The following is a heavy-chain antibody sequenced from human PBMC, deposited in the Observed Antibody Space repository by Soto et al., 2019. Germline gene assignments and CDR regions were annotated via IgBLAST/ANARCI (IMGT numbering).Heavy chain of an antibody. J-gene: IGHJ4*02. CDR2: IWYDGSNK. CDR1: GFTFSSYG. V-gene: IGHV3-33*01. CDR3: AGDLSVVAAIDY. Sequence: PGGSLRLSCAASGFTFSSYGMHWVRQAPGKGLEWVAVIWYDGSNKYYADSVKGRFTISRDNSKNTLYLQMNSLRAEDTAVYYCAGDLSVVAAIDYWGQGTLVTVSS. D-gene: IGHD2-15*01.